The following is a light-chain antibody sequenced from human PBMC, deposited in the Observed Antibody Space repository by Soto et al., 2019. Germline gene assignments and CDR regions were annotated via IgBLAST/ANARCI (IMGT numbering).Light chain of an antibody. CDR1: HDFSSY. CDR2: SIS. V-gene: IGKV1-9*01. J-gene: IGKJ5*01. Sequence: DIQLTQSPSFLSASVGDRVSITCRAGHDFSSYLAWYQQKPGKAPKHLISSISTLQRGVPSRCSGSGSGTEFTLTISSLPPEDFATYYCQHLNSYPPFTFGQGTRLAIK. CDR3: QHLNSYPPFT.